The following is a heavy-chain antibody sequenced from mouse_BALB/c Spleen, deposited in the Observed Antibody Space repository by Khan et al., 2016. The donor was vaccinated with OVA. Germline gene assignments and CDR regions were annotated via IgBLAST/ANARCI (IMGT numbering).Heavy chain of an antibody. J-gene: IGHJ4*01. CDR1: GFSLTSYG. CDR3: AKDRGYYAVDY. CDR2: IWGDGNT. Sequence: VQLQESGPGLVAPSQSLSITCTVSGFSLTSYGVSWVRQPPGKGLEWLVVIWGDGNTNFHSALRSRLSISKDNSKSQVFLKLNSLETDDRATYYCAKDRGYYAVDYWGQGTSVTVSS. V-gene: IGHV2-3*01.